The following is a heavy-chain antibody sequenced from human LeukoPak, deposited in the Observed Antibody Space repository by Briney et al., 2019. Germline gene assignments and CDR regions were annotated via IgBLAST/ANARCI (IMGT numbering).Heavy chain of an antibody. Sequence: APVKVSCKASGGTFSSYAISWVRQAPGQGLEWMGGIIPIFGTANYAQKFQGRVTITADESTSTAYMELSSLRSEDTAVYYCAKSRIQLWSIYDSWGQGTLVTVSS. V-gene: IGHV1-69*13. D-gene: IGHD5-18*01. CDR1: GGTFSSYA. CDR2: IIPIFGTA. CDR3: AKSRIQLWSIYDS. J-gene: IGHJ4*02.